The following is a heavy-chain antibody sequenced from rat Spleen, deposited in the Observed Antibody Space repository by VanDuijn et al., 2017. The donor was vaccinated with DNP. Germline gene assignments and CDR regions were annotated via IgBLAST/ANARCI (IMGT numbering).Heavy chain of an antibody. V-gene: IGHV10-5*01. D-gene: IGHD1-11*01. CDR2: IRTKPNNYAT. Sequence: VQVVESGGGLVQPKESLKISCAASGFTFSNAAMYWVRQAPGKGLEWVDRIRTKPNNYATYYAASVKGRFTISRDDSKSMVYLQMDNLKTEDTAMYYCTAGRGPYWYFDFWGPGTMVTVSS. CDR1: GFTFSNAA. CDR3: TAGRGPYWYFDF. J-gene: IGHJ1*01.